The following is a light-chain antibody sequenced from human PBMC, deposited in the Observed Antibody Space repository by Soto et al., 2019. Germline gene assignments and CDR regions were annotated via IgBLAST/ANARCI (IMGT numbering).Light chain of an antibody. CDR3: QQYESTPPT. V-gene: IGKV4-1*01. J-gene: IGKJ2*01. Sequence: DIVMTQSPDSLAVSLGERATINCKSSQSVLSSSNHKNYLAWYQQRPGQPPKLLISWASTRESGVPDRFSGSGSGTDFTLTITSLQAEDVAVYYCQQYESTPPTFGQGTKLEIK. CDR1: QSVLSSSNHKNY. CDR2: WAS.